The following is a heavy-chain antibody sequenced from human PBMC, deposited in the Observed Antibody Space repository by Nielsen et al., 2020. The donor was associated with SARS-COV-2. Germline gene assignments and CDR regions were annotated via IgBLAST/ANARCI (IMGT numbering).Heavy chain of an antibody. D-gene: IGHD3-22*01. Sequence: SLKISCAASGFTFDDYAMHWVRQAPGKGLEWVSGISWNSGSIGYADSVKGRFTISRDDAKNSLYLRMNSLRAEDTAVYYCARVFIKRVVVTRSYYYYGMDVWGQGTTVTVSS. CDR2: ISWNSGSI. CDR3: ARVFIKRVVVTRSYYYYGMDV. J-gene: IGHJ6*02. V-gene: IGHV3-9*01. CDR1: GFTFDDYA.